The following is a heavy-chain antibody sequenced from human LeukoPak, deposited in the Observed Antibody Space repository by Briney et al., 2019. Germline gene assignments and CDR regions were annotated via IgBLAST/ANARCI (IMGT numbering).Heavy chain of an antibody. V-gene: IGHV1-2*06. D-gene: IGHD2-8*01. J-gene: IGHJ3*02. CDR2: VKPNSGDS. Sequence: APVKVSCKASGYTFTNYHLHWVRQAPGQGLEWMGLVKPNSGDSDFIQKFQGRVTVTTDVSTTTIHMELDNLRSDDTAVYYCARDRGVPGPGNALDIWGQGTMVTVSS. CDR1: GYTFTNYH. CDR3: ARDRGVPGPGNALDI.